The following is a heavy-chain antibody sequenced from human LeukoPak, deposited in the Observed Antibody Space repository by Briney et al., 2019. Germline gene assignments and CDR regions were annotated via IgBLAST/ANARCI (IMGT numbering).Heavy chain of an antibody. D-gene: IGHD2-2*01. V-gene: IGHV3-30*18. CDR3: AKPRAGFCSNSNCYDFDC. CDR2: ISFDGSNK. J-gene: IGHJ4*02. CDR1: GFTFSTYG. Sequence: PGGSLRLSCAASGFTFSTYGMHWVRQAPGKGLEWVAVISFDGSNKHYAGSVKGRFTISRDNSKNTLYLQMNSLRTEDTAVYYCAKPRAGFCSNSNCYDFDCWGQGTLVTVSS.